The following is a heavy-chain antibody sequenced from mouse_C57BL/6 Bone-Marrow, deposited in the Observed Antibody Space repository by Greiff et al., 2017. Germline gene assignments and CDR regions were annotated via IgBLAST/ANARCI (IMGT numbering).Heavy chain of an antibody. Sequence: QVQLQQPGAELVRPGSSVKLSCKASGYTFTSYWMDWVKQRPGQGLEWIGNIYPSDSETHYNQKLKDKATLTVDTSSSTAYRQRSSLTSEDSAVYYCARMHYYGSSSRAMDYWGQGTSVTVSS. V-gene: IGHV1-61*01. CDR2: IYPSDSET. J-gene: IGHJ4*01. CDR3: ARMHYYGSSSRAMDY. D-gene: IGHD1-1*01. CDR1: GYTFTSYW.